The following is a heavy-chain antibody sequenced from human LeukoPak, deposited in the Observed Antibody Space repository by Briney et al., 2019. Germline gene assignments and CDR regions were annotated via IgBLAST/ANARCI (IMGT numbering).Heavy chain of an antibody. D-gene: IGHD3-10*01. V-gene: IGHV4-34*01. CDR2: INHSGST. J-gene: IGHJ5*02. CDR1: GGSFSGYY. CDR3: ARDDQYGSESYRLLSRNWFDP. Sequence: SETLSLTCAVYGGSFSGYYWSWIRQPPGKGLEWIGEINHSGSTNYNPSLKSRVTISVDTSKNQSSLKLSSVTAADTAVYYCARDDQYGSESYRLLSRNWFDPWGQGTLVTVSS.